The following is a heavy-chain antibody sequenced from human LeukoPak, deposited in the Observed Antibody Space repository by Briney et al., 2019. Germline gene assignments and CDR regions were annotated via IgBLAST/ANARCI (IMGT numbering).Heavy chain of an antibody. V-gene: IGHV3-23*01. D-gene: IGHD5-24*01. CDR2: ISGSGGST. Sequence: PGGSLRLSCAASGFTFSSYAMNWVRQAPGKGLEWVSGISGSGGSTNYADSVEGRFTISRDNSNNTLCLQMNRLRAEDTAVYYCAKDARRDGYSYDYWGQGTLVTVSS. CDR1: GFTFSSYA. CDR3: AKDARRDGYSYDY. J-gene: IGHJ4*02.